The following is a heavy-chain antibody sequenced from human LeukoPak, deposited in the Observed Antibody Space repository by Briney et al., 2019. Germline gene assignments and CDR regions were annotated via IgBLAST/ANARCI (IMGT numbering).Heavy chain of an antibody. J-gene: IGHJ4*02. CDR2: ISWNSGSI. CDR3: AKSIEGSGSYYDSYFDY. V-gene: IGHV3-9*01. Sequence: PGGSLRLSCVASGFTFDDYAMHWVRQAPGKGLEWVSGISWNSGSIGYADSVKGRFTISRDNAKNSLYLQMISLRVEDTALYYCAKSIEGSGSYYDSYFDYWGQGTLVTVSS. D-gene: IGHD3-10*01. CDR1: GFTFDDYA.